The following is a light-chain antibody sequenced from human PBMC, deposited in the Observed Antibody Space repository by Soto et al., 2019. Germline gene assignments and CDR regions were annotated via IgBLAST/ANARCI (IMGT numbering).Light chain of an antibody. V-gene: IGLV2-14*01. Sequence: QSALTQPASVSGSPGQSIAISCTGTSSDVGGHEYVSWYQQHPGKAPKLMIYEVSNRPSGVSDRFSGSKSGNTASLTISGLQAEDEAEYYCSSYTSTSTQYVFGTGTKLTVL. CDR3: SSYTSTSTQYV. CDR1: SSDVGGHEY. J-gene: IGLJ1*01. CDR2: EVS.